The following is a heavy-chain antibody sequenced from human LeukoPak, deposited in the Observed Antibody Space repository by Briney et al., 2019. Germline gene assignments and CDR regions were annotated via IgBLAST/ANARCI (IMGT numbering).Heavy chain of an antibody. Sequence: PSETLSLTCTVSGDSISNYYWSWIRQPPGKGLEWIGYIYYSGSSAGSTTYNPSLKSRVTISVDTSKNQFSLNLNSVTAADTAVYYCARRSWYLDYWGQGTLVTVSS. CDR2: IYYSGSSAGST. J-gene: IGHJ4*02. CDR1: GDSISNYY. D-gene: IGHD6-13*01. V-gene: IGHV4-59*08. CDR3: ARRSWYLDY.